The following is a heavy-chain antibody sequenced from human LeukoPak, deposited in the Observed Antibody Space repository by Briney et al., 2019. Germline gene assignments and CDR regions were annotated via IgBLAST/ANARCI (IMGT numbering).Heavy chain of an antibody. CDR2: IKQDGSAK. CDR1: GFDFSTYW. Sequence: GGSLRLSCAASGFDFSTYWMTWVRQTPGRGLEWVANIKQDGSAKYYVDSVKGRFTISRDNAKKSLDLQMNILRAEATAVYYCATENALHVWGQGTLVTVSS. J-gene: IGHJ4*02. CDR3: ATENALHV. V-gene: IGHV3-7*01.